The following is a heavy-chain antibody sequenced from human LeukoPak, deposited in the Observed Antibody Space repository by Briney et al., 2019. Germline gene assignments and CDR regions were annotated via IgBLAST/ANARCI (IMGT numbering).Heavy chain of an antibody. CDR3: ASVAVAGTGGIDY. CDR1: GGSISSYY. CDR2: IYYSGST. J-gene: IGHJ4*02. V-gene: IGHV4-59*08. D-gene: IGHD6-19*01. Sequence: KASETPSLTCTVSGGSISSYYWSWIRQPPGKGLEWIGYIYYSGSTNYNPSLKSRVTISVDTSKNQFSLKLSSVTAADTAVYYCASVAVAGTGGIDYWGQGTLVTVSS.